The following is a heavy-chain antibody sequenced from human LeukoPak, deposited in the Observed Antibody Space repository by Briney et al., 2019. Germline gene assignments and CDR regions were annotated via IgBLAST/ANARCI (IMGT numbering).Heavy chain of an antibody. Sequence: PSETLSLTCAVYGGSFSGYYWSWIRQPPGKGLEWIGEINHSGSTNYNPSLKSRVTISVDTSKNQFSLKLSSVTAADTAVYYCARVITGTTDYCGQGTLVTVSS. V-gene: IGHV4-34*01. D-gene: IGHD1-7*01. J-gene: IGHJ4*02. CDR3: ARVITGTTDY. CDR1: GGSFSGYY. CDR2: INHSGST.